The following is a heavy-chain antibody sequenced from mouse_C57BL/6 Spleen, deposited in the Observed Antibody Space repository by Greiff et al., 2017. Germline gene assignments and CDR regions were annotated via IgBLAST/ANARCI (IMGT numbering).Heavy chain of an antibody. CDR3: ASPRAVYFDY. CDR2: INPDSSTI. V-gene: IGHV4-1*01. D-gene: IGHD3-1*01. J-gene: IGHJ2*01. Sequence: AGGGIDFSRYWMSWVRRAPGKGLEWIGEINPDSSTINYAPSLKDKFIISRDNAKNTLYLQMSNVRSEDTALYSCASPRAVYFDYWGQGTTLTVSS. CDR1: GIDFSRYW.